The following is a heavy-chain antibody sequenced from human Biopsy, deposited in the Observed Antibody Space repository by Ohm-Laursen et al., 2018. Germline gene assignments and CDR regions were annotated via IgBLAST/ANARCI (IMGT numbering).Heavy chain of an antibody. V-gene: IGHV3-74*03. CDR3: TGDSGGLGDY. J-gene: IGHJ4*02. D-gene: IGHD2-8*02. CDR2: IHGDERSA. CDR1: GFTFSRSV. Sequence: GSLRLSCAASGFTFSRSVMHWVRQAPGKGLMWVSRIHGDERSATYAEPVKGRFTISRDNAKNTLHLQMNGLRAEDTAVYYCTGDSGGLGDYWGQGTLVTVSS.